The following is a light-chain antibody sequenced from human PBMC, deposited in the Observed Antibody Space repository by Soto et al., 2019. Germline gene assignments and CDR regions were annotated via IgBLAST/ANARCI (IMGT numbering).Light chain of an antibody. V-gene: IGLV2-14*03. CDR3: NSYTSSSTPHV. CDR2: DVN. J-gene: IGLJ1*01. Sequence: QSALTQPASVSGSPGQSITISCTGTSSDVGGYNYVSWYQHHPGKVPKLIIYDVNIRPSGVSDRFSGSKSGNTASLTISGLQAEDEADYFCNSYTSSSTPHVFGTGTKVTVL. CDR1: SSDVGGYNY.